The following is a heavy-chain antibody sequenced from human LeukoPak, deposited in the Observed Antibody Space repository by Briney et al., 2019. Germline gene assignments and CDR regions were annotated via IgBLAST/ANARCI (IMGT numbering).Heavy chain of an antibody. Sequence: SETLSLTCSVSGGSISSYYWSWIRQPAGKAPEWIGRIYSSGIINYNPSLKSRVTMSLDNSKNQLSLKLSYVTAADTAVYYCARDTGKSGYPDYWGQGTLVTVSS. CDR2: IYSSGII. V-gene: IGHV4-4*07. J-gene: IGHJ4*02. CDR1: GGSISSYY. D-gene: IGHD3-3*01. CDR3: ARDTGKSGYPDY.